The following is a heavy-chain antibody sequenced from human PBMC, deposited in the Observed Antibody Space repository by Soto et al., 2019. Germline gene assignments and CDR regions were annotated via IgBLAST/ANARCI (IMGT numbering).Heavy chain of an antibody. CDR2: TYYRSKWYN. J-gene: IGHJ6*02. Sequence: SQTLSLTCAISGDSVSSNSDAWNWIRQSPSRGLEWLGRTYYRSKWYNDYAVSVRSRITISPDTSRNQISLHVSSVTPEDTAVYYCARENGAAAQAHYYYGMDVWGQGTTVPVSS. CDR1: GDSVSSNSDA. V-gene: IGHV6-1*01. D-gene: IGHD2-2*01. CDR3: ARENGAAAQAHYYYGMDV.